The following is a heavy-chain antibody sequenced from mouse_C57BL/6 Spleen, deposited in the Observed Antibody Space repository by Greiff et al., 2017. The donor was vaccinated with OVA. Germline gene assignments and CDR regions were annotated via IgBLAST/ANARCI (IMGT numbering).Heavy chain of an antibody. V-gene: IGHV1-81*01. Sequence: VKLMESGAELARPGASVKLSCKASGYTFTSYGISWVKQRTGQGLEWIGELYPRSGNTYYNEKFKGKATLTADKSSSTAYMELRSLTSEDSAVYFCARYAITTVVATSSFDVWGTGTTVTVSS. J-gene: IGHJ1*03. CDR3: ARYAITTVVATSSFDV. CDR2: LYPRSGNT. D-gene: IGHD1-1*01. CDR1: GYTFTSYG.